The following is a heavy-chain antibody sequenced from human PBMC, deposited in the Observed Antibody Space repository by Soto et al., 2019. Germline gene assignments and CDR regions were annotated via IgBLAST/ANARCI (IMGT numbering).Heavy chain of an antibody. Sequence: SSETLSLTCTVSGGSISSSSYYWGWIRQPPGKGLEWIGSIYYSGSTYYNPSLKSRVTISVDTSKTQFSLKLSSVTAADTAVYYCARHSREESITIFGVAFDYWGQGTLVTVSS. V-gene: IGHV4-39*01. CDR1: GGSISSSSYY. J-gene: IGHJ4*02. CDR3: ARHSREESITIFGVAFDY. CDR2: IYYSGST. D-gene: IGHD3-3*01.